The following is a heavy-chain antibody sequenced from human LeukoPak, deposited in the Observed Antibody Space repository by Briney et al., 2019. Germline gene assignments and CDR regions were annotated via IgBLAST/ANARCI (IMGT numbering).Heavy chain of an antibody. D-gene: IGHD3-3*01. CDR2: INPNSGGT. CDR1: GYTFTGYY. V-gene: IGHV1-2*02. CDR3: ARDPPPDYDFWSGHSGANYMDV. Sequence: ASVKVSCKASGYTFTGYYMHWVRQAPGQGLEWMGWINPNSGGTNYAQKFQGRVTMTRDTSISTAYVELSRLRSDDTAVYYCARDPPPDYDFWSGHSGANYMDVWGKGTTVTVSS. J-gene: IGHJ6*03.